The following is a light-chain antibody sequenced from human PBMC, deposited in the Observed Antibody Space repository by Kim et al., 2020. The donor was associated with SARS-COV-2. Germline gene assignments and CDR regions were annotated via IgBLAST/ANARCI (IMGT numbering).Light chain of an antibody. CDR2: GAS. CDR3: QQYSSSPAT. J-gene: IGKJ1*01. V-gene: IGKV3-20*01. CDR1: HSVSRNY. Sequence: SPGERATPSCSASHSVSRNYLAWYQQKPGQAPRLLIYGASSRATGIPDRFSGSGSGTDFTLTITRLEPEDFAVYYCQQYSSSPATFGQGTKVDIK.